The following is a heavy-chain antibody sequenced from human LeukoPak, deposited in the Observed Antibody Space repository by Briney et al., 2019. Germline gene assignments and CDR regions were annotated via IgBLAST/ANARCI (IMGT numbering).Heavy chain of an antibody. D-gene: IGHD3-9*01. J-gene: IGHJ4*02. V-gene: IGHV3-23*01. CDR3: RANILTTYYVDY. CDR1: GFTFSSYA. CDR2: TRGSGAGT. Sequence: SGGSLSLSCAAYGFTFSSYAMTWVRQAPGKGLEWVSTTRGSGAGTFYADSVKGRFTISRDNSKNMLYLQMNSLRAEDTAVYYCRANILTTYYVDYWGQGILVTVSS.